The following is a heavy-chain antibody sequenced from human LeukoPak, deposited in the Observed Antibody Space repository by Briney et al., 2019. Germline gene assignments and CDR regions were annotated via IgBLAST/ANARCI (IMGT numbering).Heavy chain of an antibody. J-gene: IGHJ1*01. V-gene: IGHV3-23*01. D-gene: IGHD3-22*01. CDR1: GFTFSSYG. CDR2: ISGSGGST. CDR3: AKDVNYYDSSGYSIFQH. Sequence: GGSPRLSCAASGFTFSSYGMSWVRQAPGKGLEWVSGISGSGGSTYYADSVKGRFTISRDNSKNTLYLQMNSLRAEDTAVYYCAKDVNYYDSSGYSIFQHWGQGTLVTVSS.